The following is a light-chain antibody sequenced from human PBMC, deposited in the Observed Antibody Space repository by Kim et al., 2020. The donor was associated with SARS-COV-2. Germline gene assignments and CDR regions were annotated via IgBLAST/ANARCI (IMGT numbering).Light chain of an antibody. CDR3: QQRYKWPLT. CDR2: DAS. J-gene: IGKJ4*01. CDR1: QSVVIY. V-gene: IGKV3-11*01. Sequence: SLSPGERATLSCRASQSVVIYLAWYQQKPGQAPSLLIYDASNRTTGIPARFSGSGSGTDFTLTISSLEPEDFAVYYCQQRYKWPLTFGGGTKLEI.